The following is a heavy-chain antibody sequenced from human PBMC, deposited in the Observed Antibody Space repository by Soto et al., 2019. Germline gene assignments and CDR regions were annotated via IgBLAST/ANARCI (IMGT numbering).Heavy chain of an antibody. CDR3: AKFTEPGYSSIWYYFEY. D-gene: IGHD6-19*01. V-gene: IGHV3-21*06. CDR1: GFTFSGYS. CDR2: ISSRSTNI. Sequence: XGSLRLSCVGSGFTFSGYSMAGVRQAPGRGLEWVASISSRSTNIDYADSVKGRFTISRDNAKNLVSLQMSSLRGEDTALYYCAKFTEPGYSSIWYYFEYWGQGTPVTVSS. J-gene: IGHJ4*02.